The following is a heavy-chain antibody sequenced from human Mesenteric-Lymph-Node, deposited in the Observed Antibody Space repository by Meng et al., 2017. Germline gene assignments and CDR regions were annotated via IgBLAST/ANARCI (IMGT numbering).Heavy chain of an antibody. Sequence: SETLSLTCTVSGGSISSGGYYWSWIRQHPGKGLEYIGYIYHSGTTYYSPSLKSRVTISVDTSRNQFSLRMSSVAAADTAVYYCALTPGSSSMHNAFNIWGQGTMVTVSS. D-gene: IGHD6-19*01. V-gene: IGHV4-31*03. CDR3: ALTPGSSSMHNAFNI. CDR2: IYHSGTT. CDR1: GGSISSGGYY. J-gene: IGHJ3*02.